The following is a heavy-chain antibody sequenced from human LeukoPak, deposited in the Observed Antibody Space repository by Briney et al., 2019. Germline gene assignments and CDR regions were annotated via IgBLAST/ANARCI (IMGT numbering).Heavy chain of an antibody. V-gene: IGHV3-53*04. CDR2: IYSGGST. CDR1: GFTVSSNY. Sequence: PGGSLRLSCAASGFTVSSNYMSWVRQAPGKGLEWVSVIYSGGSTYYADSVKGRFTISRHNSKNTLYLQMNSLRAEDTAVYYCASSPKGGYSGYDTSDYYYYGMDVWGQGTTVTVSS. J-gene: IGHJ6*02. CDR3: ASSPKGGYSGYDTSDYYYYGMDV. D-gene: IGHD5-12*01.